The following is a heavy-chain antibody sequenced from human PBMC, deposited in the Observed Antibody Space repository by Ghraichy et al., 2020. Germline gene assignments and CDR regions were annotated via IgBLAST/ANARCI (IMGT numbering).Heavy chain of an antibody. CDR2: ISAYNGNT. CDR1: GYTFTSYG. Sequence: ASVKVSCKASGYTFTSYGISWVRQAPGQGLEWMGWISAYNGNTNYAQKLQGRVTMTTDTSTSTAYMELRSLRSDDTAVYYCASCAASGYDCEGAAYYYYYGMDVWGQGTTVTVSS. D-gene: IGHD5-12*01. CDR3: ASCAASGYDCEGAAYYYYYGMDV. J-gene: IGHJ6*02. V-gene: IGHV1-18*01.